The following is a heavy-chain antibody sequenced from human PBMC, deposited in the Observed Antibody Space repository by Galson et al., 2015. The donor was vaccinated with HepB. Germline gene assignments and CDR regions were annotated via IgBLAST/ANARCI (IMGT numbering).Heavy chain of an antibody. CDR3: ARDYLRFCSSGSCYSRGAFDL. CDR1: GYSFSNFG. V-gene: IGHV1-18*01. CDR2: ISTYNGDS. Sequence: SVKVSCKASGYSFSNFGINWVRQAPGQGLEWVGRISTYNGDSDYGQKFQDRVPITADTATNTVYFELRSLKSDDTALYFCARDYLRFCSSGSCYSRGAFDLWGQGTWVTVSS. J-gene: IGHJ3*01. D-gene: IGHD2-15*01.